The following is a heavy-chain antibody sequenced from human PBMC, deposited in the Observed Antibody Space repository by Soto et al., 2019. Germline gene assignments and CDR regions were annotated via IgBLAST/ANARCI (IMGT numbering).Heavy chain of an antibody. V-gene: IGHV3-11*01. CDR2: IGTSTGTI. Sequence: QEYLVESGGDLVKPGGSLRLSCAASGFSFSDYYMSWVRQAPGKGLEWILYIGTSTGTIYYADSVKGRFTISSDSANNSLYLQMKILRVEDTAVYYCVRRRYSLDVWGKGTTVTVSS. J-gene: IGHJ6*03. CDR3: VRRRYSLDV. CDR1: GFSFSDYY.